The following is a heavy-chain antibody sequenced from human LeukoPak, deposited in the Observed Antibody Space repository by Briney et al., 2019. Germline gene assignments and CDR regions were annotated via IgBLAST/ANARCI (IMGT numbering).Heavy chain of an antibody. Sequence: PGGSLRLSCAASGFTFSSYAMHWVRQAPGKGLEYVSAISSNGGSTYYANSVKGRFTISRDNSKNTLYLQMCSLRAEDMAVYYCARGGAYYYYYYMDVWGKGTTVTVSS. V-gene: IGHV3-64*01. CDR1: GFTFSSYA. CDR2: ISSNGGST. J-gene: IGHJ6*03. CDR3: ARGGAYYYYYYMDV. D-gene: IGHD2-15*01.